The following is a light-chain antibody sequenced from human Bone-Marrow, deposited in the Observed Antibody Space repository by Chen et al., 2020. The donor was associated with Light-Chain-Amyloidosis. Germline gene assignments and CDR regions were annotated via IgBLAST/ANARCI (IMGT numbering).Light chain of an antibody. CDR1: QSVSSY. CDR2: DAS. J-gene: IGKJ4*01. CDR3: QQRSNWRVT. V-gene: IGKV3-11*01. Sequence: EIVLTQSPATLSLSPGERATLSCRASQSVSSYLAWFQQKPGQAPRLLIYDASNRATGITGRFSGSGSGTDFTLTISSLEPEDFAVYYCQQRSNWRVTFGGGTKVEIK.